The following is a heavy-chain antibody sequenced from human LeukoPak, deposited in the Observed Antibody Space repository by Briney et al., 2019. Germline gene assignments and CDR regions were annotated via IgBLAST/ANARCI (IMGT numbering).Heavy chain of an antibody. V-gene: IGHV4-31*03. CDR2: IYYSGTT. Sequence: SQTLSLTCTVSGGSISSGGYYWSSIRQHPGRGVERIGYIYYSGTTYYNPTLKSRVTMSVDTSKNQFSLKLSSVTAADTAVYYCARRVISEFSIDKGNWLDPWGQGILVTVSS. D-gene: IGHD3-3*02. CDR3: ARRVISEFSIDKGNWLDP. J-gene: IGHJ5*02. CDR1: GGSISSGGYY.